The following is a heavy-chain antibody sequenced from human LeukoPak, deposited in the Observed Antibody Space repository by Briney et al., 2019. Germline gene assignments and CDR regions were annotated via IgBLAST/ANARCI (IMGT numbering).Heavy chain of an antibody. CDR3: ARALFGNYGRVSFTEFDY. J-gene: IGHJ4*02. CDR2: IRTYNGNT. Sequence: ASVKVSCKASGYTFTSYGISWVRQAPGQGLEWMGWIRTYNGNTNYAQKLQDRVIMTTDTSTSTAYLELRSLRSDDTAVYYCARALFGNYGRVSFTEFDYWGQGTLVTVSS. D-gene: IGHD4-11*01. V-gene: IGHV1-18*01. CDR1: GYTFTSYG.